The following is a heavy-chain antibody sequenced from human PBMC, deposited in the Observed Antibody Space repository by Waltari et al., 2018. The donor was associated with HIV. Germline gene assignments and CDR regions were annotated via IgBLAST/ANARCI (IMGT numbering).Heavy chain of an antibody. CDR2: INPNTGGA. CDR1: GDTFAGYF. V-gene: IGHV1-2*02. D-gene: IGHD3-16*01. J-gene: IGHJ4*02. Sequence: QVQLVQSGAEVKKPGASVKVSCKASGDTFAGYFLHWGRQAPGQGLEWMGWINPNTGGADYAQNFQGRVTMTRDKSISTAYMELSRLRSDDTAVYYCARDAPIRLNYFDNWGQGTLVTVSS. CDR3: ARDAPIRLNYFDN.